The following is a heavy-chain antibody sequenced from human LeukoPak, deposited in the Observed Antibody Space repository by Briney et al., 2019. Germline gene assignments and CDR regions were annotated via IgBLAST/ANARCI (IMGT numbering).Heavy chain of an antibody. D-gene: IGHD6-6*01. Sequence: SETLSLTCTVSVGSINSGGYYCSWIRQHPRKGLEWIGYIYYSGSTYYNPYLKSRVTISVDTSKNQFSLKLSYVTAADTAVYYCAREGLGFPDAFDIWGQGIMVTVSS. CDR3: AREGLGFPDAFDI. J-gene: IGHJ3*02. CDR1: VGSINSGGYY. CDR2: IYYSGST. V-gene: IGHV4-31*03.